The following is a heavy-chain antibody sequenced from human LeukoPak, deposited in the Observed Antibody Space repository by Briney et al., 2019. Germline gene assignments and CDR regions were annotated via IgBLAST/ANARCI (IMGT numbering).Heavy chain of an antibody. J-gene: IGHJ4*02. CDR1: GFTFSSYS. CDR2: ISSSSSYI. Sequence: GGSLRLSCVASGFTFSSYSMNWVRQAPGKGLEWVSSISSSSSYIYYADSVKGRFTISRDNAKNSLYLQMNSLRAEDTAVYYCARDRGYGYGYSTGGFDYWGQGTLVTVSS. CDR3: ARDRGYGYGYSTGGFDY. V-gene: IGHV3-21*01. D-gene: IGHD5-18*01.